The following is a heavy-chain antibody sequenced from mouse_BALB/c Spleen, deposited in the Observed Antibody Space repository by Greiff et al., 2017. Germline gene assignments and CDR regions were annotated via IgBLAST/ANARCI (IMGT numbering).Heavy chain of an antibody. J-gene: IGHJ4*01. V-gene: IGHV5-17*02. Sequence: EVQLVESGGGLVQPGGSRKLSCAASGFTFSSFGMHWVRQAPEKGLEWVAYISSGSSTIYYADTVKGRFTISRDNPKNTLFLQMTSLRSEDTAMYYCARRGTLRRDYYAMDYWGQGTSVTVSS. D-gene: IGHD2-12*01. CDR1: GFTFSSFG. CDR2: ISSGSSTI. CDR3: ARRGTLRRDYYAMDY.